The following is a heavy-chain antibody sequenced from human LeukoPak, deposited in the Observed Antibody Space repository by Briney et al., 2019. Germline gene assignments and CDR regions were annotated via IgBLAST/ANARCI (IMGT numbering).Heavy chain of an antibody. CDR2: ISSSSSTI. J-gene: IGHJ3*02. CDR1: GFTFSSYS. V-gene: IGHV3-48*04. Sequence: SGGSLRLSCAASGFTFSSYSMNWVRQAPGKGLEWVSYISSSSSTIYYADSVKGRFTISRDNAKNSLYLQMNSLRAEDTAVYYCARDGAYSGSYHDAFDIWGQGTMVTVSS. D-gene: IGHD1-26*01. CDR3: ARDGAYSGSYHDAFDI.